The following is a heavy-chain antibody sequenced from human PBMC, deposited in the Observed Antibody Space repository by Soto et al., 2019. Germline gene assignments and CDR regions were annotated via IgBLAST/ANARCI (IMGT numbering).Heavy chain of an antibody. CDR3: ATIPATTILTDY. V-gene: IGHV4-39*01. CDR2: IYYSGST. D-gene: IGHD2-2*02. CDR1: GGSITSSYY. J-gene: IGHJ4*02. Sequence: QLQLQESGPGLVKPSETLSLTCTVSGGSITSSYYWGWIRQPPGKGLEWIGSIYYSGSTYYHPSLNSRVSISVDTSKNQFSLKLSSVTAADTAVYYCATIPATTILTDYWGQGTLVTVSS.